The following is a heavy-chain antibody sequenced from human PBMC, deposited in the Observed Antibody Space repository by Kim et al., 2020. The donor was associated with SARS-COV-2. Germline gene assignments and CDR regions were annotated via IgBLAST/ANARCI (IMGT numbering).Heavy chain of an antibody. CDR3: VRAGHYDSSGYLRDFDY. J-gene: IGHJ4*02. Sequence: SVKGRFTISRDNAKNSLVLQMNSLRADDTAVYYCVRAGHYDSSGYLRDFDYWGQGTMVTVSS. D-gene: IGHD3-22*01. V-gene: IGHV3-11*06.